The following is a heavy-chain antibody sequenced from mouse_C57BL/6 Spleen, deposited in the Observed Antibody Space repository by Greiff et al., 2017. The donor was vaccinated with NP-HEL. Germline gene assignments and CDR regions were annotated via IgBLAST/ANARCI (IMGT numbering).Heavy chain of an antibody. CDR3: ARYGNLDY. V-gene: IGHV1-76*01. CDR2: IYPGSGTT. CDR1: GYTFTDYY. Sequence: VQLQQSGAELVRPGASVKLSCKASGYTFTDYYLNWVKQRPGQGLEWIARIYPGSGTTYYNEKFKGKATLTAETSSSTAYMQLSSLPSADSAVYFGARYGNLDYWGQGTTLTVSS. J-gene: IGHJ2*01. D-gene: IGHD2-1*01.